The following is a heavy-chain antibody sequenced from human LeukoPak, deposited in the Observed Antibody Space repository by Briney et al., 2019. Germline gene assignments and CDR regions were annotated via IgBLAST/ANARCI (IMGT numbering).Heavy chain of an antibody. CDR1: GFTFSSHS. CDR3: AREPKNCGGDCFVLLDL. Sequence: AGGSLRLSCTASGFTFSSHSMSWLRQAPGKGLEWVSVISGSGDSSYYADSVKGRFTISRDNSKNTLYLQMNSLRADDTAPYYCAREPKNCGGDCFVLLDLWGQGTLVSVCS. J-gene: IGHJ5*02. CDR2: ISGSGDSS. V-gene: IGHV3-23*01. D-gene: IGHD2-21*02.